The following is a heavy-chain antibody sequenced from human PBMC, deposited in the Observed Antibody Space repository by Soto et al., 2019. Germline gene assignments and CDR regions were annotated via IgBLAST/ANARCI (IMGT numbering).Heavy chain of an antibody. CDR3: ARDMIQLLLRVSYYYYYGMDV. CDR2: INPSGGST. CDR1: GYTFTSYY. Sequence: GPPVKVSCKASGYTFTSYYMHWVRQAPGQGLEWMGIINPSGGSTSYAQKFQGRVTMTRDTSTSTVYMELSSLRSEDAAVYYCARDMIQLLLRVSYYYYYGMDVWGQGTTVTVSS. D-gene: IGHD5-18*01. V-gene: IGHV1-46*03. J-gene: IGHJ6*02.